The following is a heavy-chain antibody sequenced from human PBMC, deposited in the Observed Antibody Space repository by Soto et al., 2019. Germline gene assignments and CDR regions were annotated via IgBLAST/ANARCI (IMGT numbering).Heavy chain of an antibody. CDR1: GYTFTSYG. V-gene: IGHV1-18*01. J-gene: IGHJ4*02. Sequence: QVQLVQSGAEVKKPGASVKVSCKASGYTFTSYGISWVRQAPGQGLEWMGWISAYNGNTNYAQKLQGRGTMTTDTSTSTAYKELRSLRSDDTAVYYCARDRGYSYGPDYYFDYWGQGTLVTVSS. D-gene: IGHD5-18*01. CDR2: ISAYNGNT. CDR3: ARDRGYSYGPDYYFDY.